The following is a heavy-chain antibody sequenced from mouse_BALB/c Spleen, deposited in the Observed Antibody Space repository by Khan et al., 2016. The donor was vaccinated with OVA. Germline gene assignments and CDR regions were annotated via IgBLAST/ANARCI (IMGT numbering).Heavy chain of an antibody. V-gene: IGHV1S41*01. CDR3: ARENYYGSSHDAMDD. Sequence: DLVKPGASVKLSCKASGYTFTSYWINWIKQRPGQGLEWIGRISPGSGTPYYNEMFKGKATLTVDTSSSTAYIQLSSLSSEDSAVYFCARENYYGSSHDAMDDWGQGTSVTASS. D-gene: IGHD1-1*01. J-gene: IGHJ4*01. CDR1: GYTFTSYW. CDR2: ISPGSGTP.